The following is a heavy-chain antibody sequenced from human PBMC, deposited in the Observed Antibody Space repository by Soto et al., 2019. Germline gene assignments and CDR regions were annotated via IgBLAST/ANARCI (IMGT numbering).Heavy chain of an antibody. J-gene: IGHJ5*02. D-gene: IGHD6-6*01. CDR2: ISDYNGNT. CDR3: ARGPRSRPWFDP. CDR1: GYTFTTYG. Sequence: QVQLVQSGAEVKKPGASVTVSCNASGYTFTTYGITWVRQAPGQGLEWMGWISDYNGNTNYAQKFQGRVTVTIDTSTATAYMELRSLRSGDTAVYYCARGPRSRPWFDPWGQGTLVTVSS. V-gene: IGHV1-18*01.